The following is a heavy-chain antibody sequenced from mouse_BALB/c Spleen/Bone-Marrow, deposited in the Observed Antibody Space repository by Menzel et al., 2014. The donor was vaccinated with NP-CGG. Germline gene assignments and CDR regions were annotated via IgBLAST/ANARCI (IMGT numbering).Heavy chain of an antibody. CDR3: AREEDFFDY. V-gene: IGHV1-55*01. J-gene: IGHJ2*01. CDR2: IYPGTNST. Sequence: GAELVKPGTSVKMSCKASGYTFTSYWMHWVKQRTGQGLEWIGDIYPGTNSTNYNEKFKTKATLTVDTSSSTAYMQLSSPTSEDSAVYYCAREEDFFDYWGQGTTLTVSS. CDR1: GYTFTSYW.